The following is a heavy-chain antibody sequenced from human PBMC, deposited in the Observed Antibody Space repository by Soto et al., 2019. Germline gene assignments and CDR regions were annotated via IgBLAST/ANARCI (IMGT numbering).Heavy chain of an antibody. CDR1: GGSISSNGYY. CDR3: ARGRVYGSGSYMPPPHYYYYGMDV. CDR2: IYNSGST. J-gene: IGHJ6*02. Sequence: SETLSLTCIVSGGSISSNGYYWNWIRQHPGKGLEWIGYIYNSGSTYYNPSLKSRVTISVDRSKNQFSLKLSSVTAADTAVYYCARGRVYGSGSYMPPPHYYYYGMDVWGQGTTVTVSS. D-gene: IGHD3-10*01. V-gene: IGHV4-30-2*01.